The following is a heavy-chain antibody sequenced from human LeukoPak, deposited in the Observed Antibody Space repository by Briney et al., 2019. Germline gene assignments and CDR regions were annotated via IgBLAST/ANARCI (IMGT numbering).Heavy chain of an antibody. CDR2: VSWNGLGT. CDR1: GFTFSSYW. Sequence: PGGSLRLSCAASGFTFSSYWMHWVRQVPGKGLEWVSLVSWNGLGTYYADSVRGRFTGSRDNTKNSLFLQMNSLRIEDTALYYCAKDGAVGSSRGYFDSWGQGTLVTVSS. D-gene: IGHD3-10*01. V-gene: IGHV3-43D*03. CDR3: AKDGAVGSSRGYFDS. J-gene: IGHJ4*02.